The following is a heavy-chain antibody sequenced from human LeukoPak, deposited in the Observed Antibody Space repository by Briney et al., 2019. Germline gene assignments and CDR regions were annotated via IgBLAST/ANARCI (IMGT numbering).Heavy chain of an antibody. J-gene: IGHJ4*02. V-gene: IGHV4-34*01. CDR2: INHSGST. D-gene: IGHD3-22*01. CDR1: GGPFSGYY. CDR3: ARGPYYDSSGYYDFDY. Sequence: PSETLSLTCAVYGGPFSGYYWSWIRQPPGKGLEWIGEINHSGSTNYNPSLKSRVTISVDTSKNQFSLKLSSVTAADTAVYYCARGPYYDSSGYYDFDYWGQGTLATVSS.